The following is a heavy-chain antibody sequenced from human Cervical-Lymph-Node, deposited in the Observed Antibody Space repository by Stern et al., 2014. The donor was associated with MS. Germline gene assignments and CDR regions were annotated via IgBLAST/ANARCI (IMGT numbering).Heavy chain of an antibody. V-gene: IGHV1-69*06. J-gene: IGHJ5*02. CDR3: ARWIGDNWFGP. Sequence: VQLEESGAEVKKPGYSVKVSCKSSGGISWERQAPGQGLAWMGGVIPFVGTSIYAQKFQGRVTITAATSTNTPCLHLGRLTSSDSAIYYCARWIGDNWFGPWGQGTLVTVSS. D-gene: IGHD3-16*01. CDR1: GG. CDR2: VIPFVGTS.